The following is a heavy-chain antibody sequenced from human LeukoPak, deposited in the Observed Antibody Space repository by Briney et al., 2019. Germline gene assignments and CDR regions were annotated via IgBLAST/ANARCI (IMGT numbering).Heavy chain of an antibody. V-gene: IGHV3-23*01. J-gene: IGHJ6*03. Sequence: GGSLRLSCAASGFTFSSYAMSWVRQAPGKGLEWVSTISGSGGSTSYADSVKGRFTISRDNSKNTLYLQMNSLRPEDTAVYYCARDPYSGSYGDYYYYYMDVWGKGTTVTISS. CDR1: GFTFSSYA. CDR3: ARDPYSGSYGDYYYYYMDV. D-gene: IGHD1-26*01. CDR2: ISGSGGST.